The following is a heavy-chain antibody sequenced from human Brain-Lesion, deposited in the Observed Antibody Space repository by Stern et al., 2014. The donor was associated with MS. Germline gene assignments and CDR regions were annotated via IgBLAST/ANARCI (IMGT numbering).Heavy chain of an antibody. CDR3: AKDGPALVTNWFDP. V-gene: IGHV1-69*06. D-gene: IGHD5-18*01. CDR1: GGTFGTYT. CDR2: IIPIFGSP. J-gene: IGHJ5*02. Sequence: QVQLVQSGPEVKKPGSSVQVSCTASGGTFGTYTITWLRQAPGQGLEWMARIIPIFGSPNYAQKFQGRVTITADRSTTTVYMKLSSLKSDDAAVYYCAKDGPALVTNWFDPWGRGTLVTVSS.